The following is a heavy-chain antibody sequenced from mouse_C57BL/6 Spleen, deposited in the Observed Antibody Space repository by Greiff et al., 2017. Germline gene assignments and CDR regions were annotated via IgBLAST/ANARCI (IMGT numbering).Heavy chain of an antibody. CDR1: GYSFTDYN. CDR3: ARGYGSSYVGGFAY. CDR2: INPNYGTT. D-gene: IGHD1-1*01. V-gene: IGHV1-39*01. Sequence: EVQLQESGPELVKPGASVKISCKASGYSFTDYNMNWVKQSNGKSLEWIGVINPNYGTTSYNQKFKGKATLTVDQSSSTAYMQLNSLTSEDSAVYYCARGYGSSYVGGFAYWGQGTLVTVSA. J-gene: IGHJ3*01.